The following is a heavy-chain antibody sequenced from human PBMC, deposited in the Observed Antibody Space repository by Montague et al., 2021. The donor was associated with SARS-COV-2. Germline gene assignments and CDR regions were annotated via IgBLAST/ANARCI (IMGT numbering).Heavy chain of an antibody. CDR2: INHSGST. V-gene: IGHV4-34*01. D-gene: IGHD3-10*01. Sequence: SETLSLTCAVYGGSFSGYYWSWIRQPPGKGLEWIGEINHSGSTNYNPSLKSRVTISVDTSKNQFSLKLSSVTAADTAVHYCARVRYYGSGTSWGIDVWGRGTTVTVSS. CDR3: ARVRYYGSGTSWGIDV. J-gene: IGHJ6*02. CDR1: GGSFSGYY.